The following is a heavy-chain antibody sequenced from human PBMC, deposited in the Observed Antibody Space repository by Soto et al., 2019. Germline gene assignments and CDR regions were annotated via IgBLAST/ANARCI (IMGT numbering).Heavy chain of an antibody. Sequence: QVQLQASGPRLVQPSETLSLTCSVSGGSVSSDSYYWSWIRQPPGAGLEWIGYIYFSGTTNYNPSLESRVTILVDSSKKQFSLKLSSVTAADTAVYYCAISPDSGDYVAYWGPGTLVAVSS. CDR1: GGSVSSDSYY. J-gene: IGHJ4*02. CDR3: AISPDSGDYVAY. V-gene: IGHV4-61*01. CDR2: IYFSGTT. D-gene: IGHD4-17*01.